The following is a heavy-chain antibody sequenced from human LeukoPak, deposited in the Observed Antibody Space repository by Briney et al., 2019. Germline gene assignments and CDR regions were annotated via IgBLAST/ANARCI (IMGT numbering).Heavy chain of an antibody. V-gene: IGHV2-5*01. D-gene: IGHD2-15*01. CDR2: IYWNDDK. CDR1: GFSLSTSGVG. CDR3: AHRTQDKRAFEY. J-gene: IGHJ4*02. Sequence: SGPTLVKPTQTLTLTCTFSGFSLSTSGVGVGWIRQPPGKALEWLALIYWNDDKRYSPSLKSRLTINKDTSKNQVVLTMTNMDPVDTATYYCAHRTQDKRAFEYWGQGTLVTVSS.